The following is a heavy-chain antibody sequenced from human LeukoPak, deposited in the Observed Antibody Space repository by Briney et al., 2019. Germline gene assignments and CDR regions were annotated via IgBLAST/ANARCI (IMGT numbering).Heavy chain of an antibody. CDR3: ARECSGGSCYEDDY. D-gene: IGHD2-15*01. J-gene: IGHJ4*02. V-gene: IGHV1-8*01. Sequence: ASVTVSCTASGYTFTSYDINWVRQATGQGLEWMGWMNPNSGNTGYAQKFQGRVTMTRNTSISTAYMELSSLRSEDTAVYYCARECSGGSCYEDDYWGQGTLVTVSS. CDR1: GYTFTSYD. CDR2: MNPNSGNT.